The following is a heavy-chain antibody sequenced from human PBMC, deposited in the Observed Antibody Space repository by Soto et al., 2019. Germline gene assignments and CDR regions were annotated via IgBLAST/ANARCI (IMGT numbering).Heavy chain of an antibody. V-gene: IGHV1-46*01. Sequence: GASVKVSCKASGYTFTGYHMHWVRQAPGQGLEWMGVINPSGDSTTYAQKFQGRVTMTKDTSTSTLYMELSSLGSEDTAVYYCARDWEFGFWGQGTLVTAPQ. D-gene: IGHD3-10*01. CDR3: ARDWEFGF. J-gene: IGHJ4*02. CDR2: INPSGDST. CDR1: GYTFTGYH.